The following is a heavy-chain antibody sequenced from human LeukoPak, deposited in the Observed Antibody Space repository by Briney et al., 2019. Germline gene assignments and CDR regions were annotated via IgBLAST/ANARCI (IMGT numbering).Heavy chain of an antibody. CDR2: INTNTGNP. CDR3: ARERTAAVLLWFEFDP. CDR1: GYTFTSYA. V-gene: IGHV7-4-1*02. D-gene: IGHD3-10*01. J-gene: IGHJ5*02. Sequence: ASVKVSCKASGYTFTSYAMNWVRQAPGQGLEWMGWINTNTGNPTYAQGFTGRFVFSLDTSVSTAYLQISSLKAEDTAVYYCARERTAAVLLWFEFDPWGQGTLVTVSS.